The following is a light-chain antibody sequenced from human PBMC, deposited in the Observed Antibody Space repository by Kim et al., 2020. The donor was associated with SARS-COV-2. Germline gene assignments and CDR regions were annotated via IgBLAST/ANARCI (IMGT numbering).Light chain of an antibody. CDR3: QQYGTSRGA. CDR1: QTINRNY. J-gene: IGKJ2*01. Sequence: LSPGEGATLSCRASQTINRNYLAWYQHKPGQSPRLLIYGISIRATDIPDRFSGSGSGTDFTLTISRLQPEDFAVYYCQQYGTSRGAFGQGTKLEI. V-gene: IGKV3-20*01. CDR2: GIS.